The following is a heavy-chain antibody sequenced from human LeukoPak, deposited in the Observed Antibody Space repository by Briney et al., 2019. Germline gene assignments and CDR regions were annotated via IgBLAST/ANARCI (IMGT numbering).Heavy chain of an antibody. CDR3: ARVRFEGYMDV. Sequence: GGSLRLSCAASGFTFSSYAMHWVRQAPGKGLEYVSAISSNGGSTYYANSVKGRFTISRDNSKNTLYLQMGSLRAEDTAVYYCARVRFEGYMDVWGKGTTVTISS. CDR2: ISSNGGST. CDR1: GFTFSSYA. V-gene: IGHV3-64*01. J-gene: IGHJ6*03. D-gene: IGHD3-10*01.